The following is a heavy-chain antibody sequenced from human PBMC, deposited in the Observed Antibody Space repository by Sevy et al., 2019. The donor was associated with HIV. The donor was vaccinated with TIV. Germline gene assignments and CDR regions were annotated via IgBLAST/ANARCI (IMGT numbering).Heavy chain of an antibody. D-gene: IGHD4-17*01. Sequence: SETLSLTCSVSGGSISNGDYYWAWIRLPPGKGLEWIGSIYYNGDTYYNPSLKSRVTVSVDMSKNQFSLRLSSVTAADTAIYYCARHRAHHDYAYPWGQGTLVTVSS. CDR3: ARHRAHHDYAYP. V-gene: IGHV4-39*01. J-gene: IGHJ5*02. CDR2: IYYNGDT. CDR1: GGSISNGDYY.